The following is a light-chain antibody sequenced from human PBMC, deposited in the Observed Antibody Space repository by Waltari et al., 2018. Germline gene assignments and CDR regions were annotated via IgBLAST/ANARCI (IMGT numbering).Light chain of an antibody. J-gene: IGKJ4*01. Sequence: EIVLTQSPANLALSPGERATLSCRASQSVGSYLAWYQQRPGQAPRLLIYDASNRATGIPARFSGSGSGTDFTLTISSLEPEDFAVYYCQQRSIWPPLTFGGGTKVEIK. CDR1: QSVGSY. CDR2: DAS. CDR3: QQRSIWPPLT. V-gene: IGKV3-11*01.